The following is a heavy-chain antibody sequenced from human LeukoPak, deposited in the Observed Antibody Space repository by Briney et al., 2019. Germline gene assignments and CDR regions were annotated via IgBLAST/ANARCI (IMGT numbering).Heavy chain of an antibody. CDR1: GFTFSSYG. Sequence: GGSLRLSCAASGFTFSSYGMHWVRQAPGKGLEWVAFIRYDGNNKYYADSVKGRFTISRDNSKNTLYLQMNSLRAEDTAVYYCARGLGYDILTGYLNYFDYWGQGTLVTVSS. D-gene: IGHD3-9*01. J-gene: IGHJ4*02. V-gene: IGHV3-30*02. CDR2: IRYDGNNK. CDR3: ARGLGYDILTGYLNYFDY.